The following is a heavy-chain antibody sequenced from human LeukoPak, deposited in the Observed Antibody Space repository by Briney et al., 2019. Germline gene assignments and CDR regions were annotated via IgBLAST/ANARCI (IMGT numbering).Heavy chain of an antibody. Sequence: ASVKVSCKASGYTFTSYDINWVRQATGQGLEWMGWMNPNSGNTGYAQKFQGRVIMTRNTSISTAYMELSSLRSEDTAVYYCARKGVGYCSGGSCHPVDYWGQGTLVTVSS. CDR3: ARKGVGYCSGGSCHPVDY. D-gene: IGHD2-15*01. V-gene: IGHV1-8*01. J-gene: IGHJ4*02. CDR2: MNPNSGNT. CDR1: GYTFTSYD.